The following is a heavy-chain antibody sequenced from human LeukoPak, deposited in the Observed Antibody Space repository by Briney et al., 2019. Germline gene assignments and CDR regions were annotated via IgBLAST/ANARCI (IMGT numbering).Heavy chain of an antibody. CDR3: ARDRGIVVVNFDY. J-gene: IGHJ4*02. Sequence: GGSLRLSCAASGFTFSSHSMNWVRQAPGKGLEWVSYISSSSSTIYYADSVKGRFTISRDNAKNSLYLQMNSLRAEDTAVYYCARDRGIVVVNFDYWGQGTLVTVSS. CDR2: ISSSSSTI. CDR1: GFTFSSHS. V-gene: IGHV3-48*01. D-gene: IGHD3-22*01.